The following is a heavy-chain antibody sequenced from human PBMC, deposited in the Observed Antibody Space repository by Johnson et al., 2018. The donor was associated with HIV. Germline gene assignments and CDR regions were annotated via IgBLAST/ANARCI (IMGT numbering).Heavy chain of an antibody. V-gene: IGHV3-30*04. D-gene: IGHD3-16*01. J-gene: IGHJ3*02. CDR1: GFTFSSFT. Sequence: VQLVESGGGVVRPGRSLRLSCAASGFTFSSFTMHWVRQAPGKGLEWVAVISYDGSNKYYADSVKGRFTISRDNAKNSLYLQMNSLRAEDTAVYYCARGGSMWGRLVLGEKGGAFDIWGQGTMVTVSS. CDR3: ARGGSMWGRLVLGEKGGAFDI. CDR2: ISYDGSNK.